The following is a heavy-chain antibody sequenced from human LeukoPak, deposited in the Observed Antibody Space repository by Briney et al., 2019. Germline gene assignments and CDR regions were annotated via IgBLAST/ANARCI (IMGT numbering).Heavy chain of an antibody. V-gene: IGHV1-69*04. J-gene: IGHJ3*02. CDR3: ARDRGTESSLYPKDIAAARDAFDI. D-gene: IGHD6-13*01. CDR2: IIPILGIA. CDR1: GGTFSSYT. Sequence: SVKVSCKASGGTFSSYTICWVCQAPGQGLEWMGRIIPILGIANYAQKCQGRVTISAEKSTSTAYMELSSMRSEDTAVYYCARDRGTESSLYPKDIAAARDAFDIWGQGTMITVSS.